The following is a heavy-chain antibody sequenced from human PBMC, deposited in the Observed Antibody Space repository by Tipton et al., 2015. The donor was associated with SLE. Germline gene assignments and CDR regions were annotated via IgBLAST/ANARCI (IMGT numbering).Heavy chain of an antibody. J-gene: IGHJ3*02. D-gene: IGHD7-27*01. CDR3: VRDPGEITGDDDAFDI. Sequence: PGLVKPSQTLSLTCAISGDSVSSESATWNWIRQSPSRGLEWLGRTYLRSKWYDDYSVSVKSRITINPDTSKNQFSLHLNSVTPEDTAVYYCVRDPGEITGDDDAFDIWGQGTMVTVSS. CDR2: TYLRSKWYD. CDR1: GDSVSSESAT. V-gene: IGHV6-1*01.